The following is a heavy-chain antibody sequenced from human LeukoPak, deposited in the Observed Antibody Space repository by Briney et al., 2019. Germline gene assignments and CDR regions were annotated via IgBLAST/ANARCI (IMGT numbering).Heavy chain of an antibody. J-gene: IGHJ4*02. V-gene: IGHV4-38-2*02. CDR1: GYSISSGYY. CDR3: ARASAPGAYY. Sequence: SETLSLTCTVSGYSISSGYYWGWIRQPPGKGLEWIGSIYHSGSTYYNPSLKSRVTISVDTSKNQFSLKLSSVTAAGTAVYYCARASAPGAYYWGQGTLVTVSS. D-gene: IGHD3-10*01. CDR2: IYHSGST.